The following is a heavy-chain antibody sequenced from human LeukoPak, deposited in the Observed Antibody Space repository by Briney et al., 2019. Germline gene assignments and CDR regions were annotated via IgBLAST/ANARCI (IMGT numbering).Heavy chain of an antibody. CDR2: IGRVADL. Sequence: GSLRLSRAGSGSTLSNLSMNWVRQAPGKGPEWVSTIGRVADLFYPASEKGRLTISRDDSRNIVHLQMDSLGAEDSAIYYCAKDWISGNGVYDFLDFGGQGTQVTVSS. CDR3: AKDWISGNGVYDFLDF. CDR1: GSTLSNLS. J-gene: IGHJ4*02. V-gene: IGHV3-23*01. D-gene: IGHD3-3*01.